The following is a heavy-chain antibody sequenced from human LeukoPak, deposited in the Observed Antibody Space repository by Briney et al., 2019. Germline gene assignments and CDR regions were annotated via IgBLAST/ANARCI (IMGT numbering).Heavy chain of an antibody. V-gene: IGHV4-59*01. D-gene: IGHD5-18*01. CDR1: GGCISSYF. Sequence: PSETLSLTCSVSGGCISSYFWSWIRQAPGKGLEWVGYALYTGSTEYNPALKSRVTISLDTSNNQFSLRLSSVTAADTAVYYCARDNGYSYGIDYWGQGRLVTVSS. CDR3: ARDNGYSYGIDY. J-gene: IGHJ4*02. CDR2: ALYTGST.